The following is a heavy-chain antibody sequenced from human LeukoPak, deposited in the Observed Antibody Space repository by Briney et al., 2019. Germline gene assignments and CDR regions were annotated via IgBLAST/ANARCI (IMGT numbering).Heavy chain of an antibody. J-gene: IGHJ4*02. D-gene: IGHD3-10*01. CDR2: INTNTGNP. V-gene: IGHV7-4-1*02. CDR1: GYTFTSYS. CDR3: ASTGIKAYSGSYYKSQNDY. Sequence: ASVKVSCKASGYTFTSYSMHWVRQAPGQGLEWMGWINTNTGNPTYAQGFTGHFVFSLDTSVSTAYLQISSLKAEDTAVYYCASTGIKAYSGSYYKSQNDYWGQGTLVTVSS.